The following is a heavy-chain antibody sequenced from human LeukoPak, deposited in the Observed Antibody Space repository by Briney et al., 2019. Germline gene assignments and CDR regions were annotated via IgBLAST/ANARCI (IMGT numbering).Heavy chain of an antibody. V-gene: IGHV3-7*01. J-gene: IGHJ4*02. Sequence: PGGSLRLSCSASGFTFSTYWMTWVRQAPGKGLEWVANVRQDGGETFYVDSVKGRFTISRDNAKNSLYLQMNSLRAEDTAVYYCARDLFDYWGQGILVTASS. CDR1: GFTFSTYW. CDR3: ARDLFDY. CDR2: VRQDGGET.